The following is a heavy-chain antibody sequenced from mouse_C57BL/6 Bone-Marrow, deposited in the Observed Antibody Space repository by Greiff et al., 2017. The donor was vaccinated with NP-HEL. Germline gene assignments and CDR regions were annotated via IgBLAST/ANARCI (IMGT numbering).Heavy chain of an antibody. V-gene: IGHV1-39*01. J-gene: IGHJ2*01. CDR3: ASEGNGSSYYFDY. D-gene: IGHD1-1*01. CDR1: GYTFTDYN. CDR2: INPNYGKT. Sequence: VQLQQSGPELVKPGASVKISCKASGYTFTDYNMNWVKQSNGKSLEWIGVINPNYGKTSYNQKFKGKATLTVDQSSSTAYMQLNSLTSEDSAVYYCASEGNGSSYYFDYWGQGTTLTVSS.